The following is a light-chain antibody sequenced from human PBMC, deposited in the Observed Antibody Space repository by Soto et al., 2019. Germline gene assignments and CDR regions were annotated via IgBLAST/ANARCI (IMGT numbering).Light chain of an antibody. Sequence: QSALTQPASVSGSPGQSITISCTGTSSDVGGYNYVSWYQQHPGQAPKLMIYDVSNRPSGVSNRFSGSKSGNTASLTISGLQAEDEDDYYCSSYTSSSTPYVFGTGTKLTVL. CDR3: SSYTSSSTPYV. CDR1: SSDVGGYNY. CDR2: DVS. V-gene: IGLV2-14*01. J-gene: IGLJ1*01.